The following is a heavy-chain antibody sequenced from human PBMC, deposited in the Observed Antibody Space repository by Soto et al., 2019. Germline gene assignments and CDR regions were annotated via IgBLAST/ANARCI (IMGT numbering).Heavy chain of an antibody. V-gene: IGHV3-21*01. CDR1: GFTFSSYS. CDR3: ARDRRGVFGVVIDGSPYY. D-gene: IGHD3-3*01. J-gene: IGHJ4*02. Sequence: PGGSLRLSCAASGFTFSSYSMNWVRQAPGKGLEWVSSISSSSSYIYYADSVKGRLTISRDNAKSSLYLQMNSLIAEDTAVYYCARDRRGVFGVVIDGSPYYWGQGTLVIVSS. CDR2: ISSSSSYI.